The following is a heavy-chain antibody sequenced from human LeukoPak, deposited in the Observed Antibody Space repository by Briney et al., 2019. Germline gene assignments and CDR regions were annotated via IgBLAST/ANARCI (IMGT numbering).Heavy chain of an antibody. CDR3: ARSYSSSWYENVNWFDP. Sequence: PSETLSLTCAVSGGSFSGYYWSWIRQPPGKGLEWIGYIYYSGSTNYNPSLKSRVTISVDTSKNQFSLKLSSVTAADTAVYYCARSYSSSWYENVNWFDPWGQGTLVTVSS. CDR2: IYYSGST. CDR1: GGSFSGYY. D-gene: IGHD6-13*01. J-gene: IGHJ5*02. V-gene: IGHV4-59*08.